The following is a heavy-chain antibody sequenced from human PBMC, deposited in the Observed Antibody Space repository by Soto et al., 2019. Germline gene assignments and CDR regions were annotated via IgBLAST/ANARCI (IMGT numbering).Heavy chain of an antibody. CDR3: ARGAMVTGYYYGMDV. Sequence: QVQLVQSGAEVKKPGASVKVSCKASGYTFTGYYMHWVRQAPGQGLEWMGWINPNSGGTNYAQKLQGAGTHTTDTSISTAYMELSRLRADDTSVYYCARGAMVTGYYYGMDVWGQGTTVTVSS. V-gene: IGHV1-2*02. CDR1: GYTFTGYY. J-gene: IGHJ6*02. CDR2: INPNSGGT. D-gene: IGHD5-18*01.